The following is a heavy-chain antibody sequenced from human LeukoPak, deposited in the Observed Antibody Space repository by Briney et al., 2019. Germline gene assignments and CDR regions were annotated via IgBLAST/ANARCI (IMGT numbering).Heavy chain of an antibody. CDR3: ARHSSGYFKYYFDY. CDR1: GFTFSSNY. D-gene: IGHD3-22*01. V-gene: IGHV3-53*01. J-gene: IGHJ4*02. Sequence: PGGCLSLSCAASGFTFSSNYMSWVRQAPGKGLEGVSVIYSGGSTYYADSVKGRFTISRDNSKNTLYLQMNSLRAEDTAVYYCARHSSGYFKYYFDYWGQGTLVTVSS. CDR2: IYSGGST.